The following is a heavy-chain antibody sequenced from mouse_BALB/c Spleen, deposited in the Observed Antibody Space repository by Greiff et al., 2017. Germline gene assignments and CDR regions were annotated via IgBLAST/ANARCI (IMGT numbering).Heavy chain of an antibody. CDR1: GYSITSDYA. J-gene: IGHJ4*01. CDR2: ISYSGST. CDR3: ACAMDY. V-gene: IGHV3-2*02. Sequence: EVKLLESGPGLVKPSQSLSLTCTVTGYSITSDYAWNWIRQFPGNKLEWMGYISYSGSTSYNPSLKSRISITRDTSKNQFFLQLNSVTTEDTATYYCACAMDYWGQGTSVTVSA.